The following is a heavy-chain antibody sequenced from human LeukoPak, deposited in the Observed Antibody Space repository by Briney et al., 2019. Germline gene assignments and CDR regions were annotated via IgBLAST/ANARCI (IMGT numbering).Heavy chain of an antibody. CDR1: GYTFTGYY. J-gene: IGHJ3*02. Sequence: GASVKVSCKASGYTFTGYYMHWVRQAPGQGLEWMGWINSNSGGVHYAQNFPGRVTMTRATSISTAYMDLTRLRYDDTAVYFCARYLAAPYDAFDIWGQGTMVTVSS. CDR2: INSNSGGV. D-gene: IGHD2-15*01. V-gene: IGHV1-2*02. CDR3: ARYLAAPYDAFDI.